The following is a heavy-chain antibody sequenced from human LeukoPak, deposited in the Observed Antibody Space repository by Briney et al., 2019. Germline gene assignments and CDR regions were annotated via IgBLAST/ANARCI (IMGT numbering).Heavy chain of an antibody. D-gene: IGHD6-19*01. CDR2: IYYSGST. V-gene: IGHV4-39*01. Sequence: PSETLSLTCTVSGGSISSSSYYWGWIRQPPGKGLEWIGSIYYSGSTYYNPSLKSRVTISVDTSKNQFSLKLSSVTAADTAVYYCARHAEPKKYSSGWYGGLDYWGQGTLVTVSS. J-gene: IGHJ4*02. CDR1: GGSISSSSYY. CDR3: ARHAEPKKYSSGWYGGLDY.